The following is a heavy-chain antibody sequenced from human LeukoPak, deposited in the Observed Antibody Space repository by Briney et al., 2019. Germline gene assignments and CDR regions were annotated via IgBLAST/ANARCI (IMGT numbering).Heavy chain of an antibody. V-gene: IGHV1-8*01. CDR3: ASAHCSGSSCFWGAFEF. J-gene: IGHJ3*01. CDR2: MSPNSGNT. Sequence: GASVKVSCKASGYTFTSHDINWVRQATGQGLEWMGWMSPNSGNTGYAQKFQGRVTLTRNTSITTAYMELSSLKSDDTAVYYCASAHCSGSSCFWGAFEFWGQGTMVTVSS. CDR1: GYTFTSHD. D-gene: IGHD2-2*01.